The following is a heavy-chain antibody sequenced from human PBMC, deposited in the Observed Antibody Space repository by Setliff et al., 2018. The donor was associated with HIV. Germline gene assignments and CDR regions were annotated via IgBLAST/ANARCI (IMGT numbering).Heavy chain of an antibody. CDR2: MSYDGNNK. V-gene: IGHV3-30*06. CDR3: ASNFRSGYWYFDL. J-gene: IGHJ2*01. CDR1: GFTFSPYA. Sequence: GGSLRLSCATSGFTFSPYAIHWVRQAPGKGLEWVAVMSYDGNNKYYADSVKGRFTISRDNSKNRLDLQMGSLRAEDMAVYYCASNFRSGYWYFDLWGRGTLVTVSS. D-gene: IGHD2-15*01.